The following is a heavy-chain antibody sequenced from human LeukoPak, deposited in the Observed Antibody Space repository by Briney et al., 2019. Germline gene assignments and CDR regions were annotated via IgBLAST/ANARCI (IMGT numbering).Heavy chain of an antibody. CDR3: ARAIAAAGTNQNWFDP. CDR1: GYSISSGYY. V-gene: IGHV4-38-2*02. CDR2: IYHSGST. J-gene: IGHJ5*02. Sequence: RASETLSLTCTVSGYSISSGYYWGWIRQPPGKGLEWIGSIYHSGSTYYNPSLKSRVTISVDTSKNQFSLKLSSVTAADTAVYYCARAIAAAGTNQNWFDPWGQGTLVTVSS. D-gene: IGHD6-13*01.